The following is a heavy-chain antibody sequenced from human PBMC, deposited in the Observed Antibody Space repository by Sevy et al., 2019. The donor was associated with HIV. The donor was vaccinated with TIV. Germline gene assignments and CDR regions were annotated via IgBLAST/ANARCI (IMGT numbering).Heavy chain of an antibody. V-gene: IGHV4-39*01. CDR2: IYYSGST. CDR3: ARQVGQLRFFDWSPGYFDY. D-gene: IGHD3-9*01. Sequence: SETLSLTCTVSGDSVSSSPYYWGWIRQSHGKGLEWIGSIYYSGSTYYNPSLKSRVPTSVDTSKNQFSLKLNSVTAADTAVYYCARQVGQLRFFDWSPGYFDYWGQGILVTVSS. CDR1: GDSVSSSPYY. J-gene: IGHJ4*02.